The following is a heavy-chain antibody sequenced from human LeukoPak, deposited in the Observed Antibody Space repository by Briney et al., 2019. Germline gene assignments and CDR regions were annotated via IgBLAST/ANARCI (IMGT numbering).Heavy chain of an antibody. D-gene: IGHD2-15*01. J-gene: IGHJ4*02. V-gene: IGHV4-39*01. CDR1: GGSISSSRYY. CDR3: ARHGCGGITCHLGY. Sequence: SETLSLTCTVSGGSISSSRYYWGWIRQPPGKGLEWIGSIYYSGSTYYNPSLKSRVTISVDTSKNQFSLKLGSVTAADTAVYYCARHGCGGITCHLGYWGQGTLVTVSS. CDR2: IYYSGST.